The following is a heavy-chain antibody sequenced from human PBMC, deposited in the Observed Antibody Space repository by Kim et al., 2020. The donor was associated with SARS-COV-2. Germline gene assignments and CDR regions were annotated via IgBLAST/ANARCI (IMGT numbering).Heavy chain of an antibody. D-gene: IGHD1-26*01. V-gene: IGHV1-69*01. CDR3: ASLVGATRAFDI. Sequence: NYAQQVPGRVTITADESTSTAYMELSSLRSEDTAVYYCASLVGATRAFDIWGQGTMVTVSS. J-gene: IGHJ3*02.